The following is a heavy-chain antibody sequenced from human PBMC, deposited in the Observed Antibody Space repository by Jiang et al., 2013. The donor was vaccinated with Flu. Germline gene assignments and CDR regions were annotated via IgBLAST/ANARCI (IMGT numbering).Heavy chain of an antibody. CDR3: AHTLRFLERFSYYYYGLDV. D-gene: IGHD3-3*01. J-gene: IGHJ6*02. V-gene: IGHV2-5*01. CDR2: IYWNDEK. Sequence: KPTQTLTLTCTFSGFSLSTSGVGINWIRQPPGKALEWLALIYWNDEKGYSPSLKSRLTISKDTSKNQVVLKMTNMDPVDTGTYYRAHTLRFLERFSYYYYGLDVWGQGTTVTVSS. CDR1: GFSLSTSGVG.